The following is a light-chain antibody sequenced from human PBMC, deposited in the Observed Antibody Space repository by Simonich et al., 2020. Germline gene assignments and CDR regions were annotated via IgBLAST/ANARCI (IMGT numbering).Light chain of an antibody. CDR3: CSYAGSSTVV. V-gene: IGLV2-23*01. CDR1: SSDVGSYNL. J-gene: IGLJ2*01. Sequence: QSALTTPASVSGSPGQSIPISRTGTSSDVGSYNLVSWYQQHPGKAPKLMIYEGSKRPSGVSNRFSGSKSGNTASLTISGLQAEDEADYYCCSYAGSSTVVFGGGTKLTVL. CDR2: EGS.